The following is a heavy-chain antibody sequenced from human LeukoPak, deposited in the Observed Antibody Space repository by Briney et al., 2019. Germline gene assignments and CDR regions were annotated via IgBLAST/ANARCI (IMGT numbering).Heavy chain of an antibody. CDR1: GASVSRNW. CDR2: IHHSGGT. CDR3: ARVAGSDYYGSGSYYKGYWFDP. J-gene: IGHJ5*02. D-gene: IGHD3-10*01. V-gene: IGHV4-4*02. Sequence: PSGTLSLTCTVSGASVSRNWWSWVRQPPGKGLEWIGEIHHSGGTNYNPSLKSRVTMSLDNSNNHFSLKLSSVTAADTAVYYCARVAGSDYYGSGSYYKGYWFDPWGQGTLVTVSS.